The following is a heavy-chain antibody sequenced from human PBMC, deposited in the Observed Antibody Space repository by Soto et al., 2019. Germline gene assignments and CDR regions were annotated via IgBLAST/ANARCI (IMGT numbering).Heavy chain of an antibody. D-gene: IGHD3-22*01. CDR3: ARHYDSSGYNFDY. CDR2: IYYSGST. Sequence: PSETLSLTCTVSGGSISSGCYYWSWIRQHPGKGLEWIGYIYYSGSTYYNPSLKSRVTISVDTSKNQFSLKLSSVTAADTAVYYCARHYDSSGYNFDYWGQGTLVTVSS. CDR1: GGSISSGCYY. J-gene: IGHJ4*02. V-gene: IGHV4-31*03.